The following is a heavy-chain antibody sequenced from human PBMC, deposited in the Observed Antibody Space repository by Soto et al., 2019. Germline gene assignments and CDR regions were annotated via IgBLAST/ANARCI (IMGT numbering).Heavy chain of an antibody. Sequence: QVQLQESGPGLVKPSQTLSLTCTVSGGSISSGGYYWSWIRQHPGKGLEWIGYIYYSGSTYYNPSLKSRATISVDTSKNQFSRKLSSVTAADTAVYYCAREGGIVGATAADYWGQGTLVTVSS. CDR2: IYYSGST. CDR3: AREGGIVGATAADY. J-gene: IGHJ4*02. CDR1: GGSISSGGYY. D-gene: IGHD1-26*01. V-gene: IGHV4-31*03.